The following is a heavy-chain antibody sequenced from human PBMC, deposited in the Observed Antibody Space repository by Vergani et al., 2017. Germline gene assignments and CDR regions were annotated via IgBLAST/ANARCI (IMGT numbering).Heavy chain of an antibody. Sequence: VQLVQSGAEVKKPGASVKVSCKASGYTFTSYWIGWVRQMPGKGLEWMGIIYPGDSDTRYSPSFQGQVTISADKSISTAYLQWSSLKASDTAMYYCARARYSYGYSDYWGQGALVTVSS. V-gene: IGHV5-51*01. CDR1: GYTFTSYW. CDR3: ARARYSYGYSDY. D-gene: IGHD5-18*01. CDR2: IYPGDSDT. J-gene: IGHJ4*02.